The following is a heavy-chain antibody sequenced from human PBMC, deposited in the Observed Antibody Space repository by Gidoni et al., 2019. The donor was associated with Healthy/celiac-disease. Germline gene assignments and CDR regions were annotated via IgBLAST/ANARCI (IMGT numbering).Heavy chain of an antibody. D-gene: IGHD2-2*01. CDR2: IYHSGST. CDR1: GGSISSSNL. J-gene: IGHJ4*02. CDR3: ATFYCSSTSCPRGY. Sequence: QVPLQESGPGLVKPSWTLSLTCAVSGGSISSSNLWSWVRQPPGKGLEWIGEIYHSGSTNYNPSLKSRVTISVDKSKNQFSLKLSSVTAADTAVYYCATFYCSSTSCPRGYWGQGTLVTVSS. V-gene: IGHV4-4*02.